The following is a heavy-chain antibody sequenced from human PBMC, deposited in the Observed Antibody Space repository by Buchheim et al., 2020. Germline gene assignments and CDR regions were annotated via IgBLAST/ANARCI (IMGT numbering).Heavy chain of an antibody. CDR3: ARAYYDILTGYQSYWYFDL. Sequence: QVQLVESGGGVVQPGRSLRLSCAASGFTFSSYGMHWVRQAPGKGLEWVAVIWYDGSNKYYADSVKGRFTISRDNYKNTLYLQMNSLRAEDTAVYYCARAYYDILTGYQSYWYFDLWGRGTL. J-gene: IGHJ2*01. D-gene: IGHD3-9*01. V-gene: IGHV3-33*01. CDR2: IWYDGSNK. CDR1: GFTFSSYG.